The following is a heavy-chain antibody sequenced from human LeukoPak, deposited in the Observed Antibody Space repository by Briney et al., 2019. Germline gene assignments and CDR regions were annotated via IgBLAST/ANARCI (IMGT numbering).Heavy chain of an antibody. CDR2: IIPIFGTA. CDR3: ARAISSGGSGDLRY. D-gene: IGHD6-19*01. Sequence: GASVNVSCKASGGTFSSYAISWVREAPGHGLEWVGGIIPIFGTANYAQKFQGRVTITADESTSTAYMELSSLRSEDTAVYYCARAISSGGSGDLRYWGRGTLVTVSS. CDR1: GGTFSSYA. V-gene: IGHV1-69*13. J-gene: IGHJ4*02.